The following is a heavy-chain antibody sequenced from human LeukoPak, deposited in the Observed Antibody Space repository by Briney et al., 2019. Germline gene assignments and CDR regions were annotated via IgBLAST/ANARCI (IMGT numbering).Heavy chain of an antibody. CDR2: IYYGGST. J-gene: IGHJ3*02. CDR1: DGSFSGYY. V-gene: IGHV4-34*01. CDR3: ARNERASDAFDI. Sequence: SETLSLTCAVYDGSFSGYYWSWIRQPPRKGLEWVGYIYYGGSTYYSPSLKSRVTISVDTSKNQFSLKVTSVTAADTAVYFCARNERASDAFDIWGQGTMVTVSS. D-gene: IGHD1-1*01.